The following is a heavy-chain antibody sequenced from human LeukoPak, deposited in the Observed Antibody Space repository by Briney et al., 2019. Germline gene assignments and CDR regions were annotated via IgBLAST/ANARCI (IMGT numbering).Heavy chain of an antibody. V-gene: IGHV4-59*12. J-gene: IGHJ5*02. D-gene: IGHD6-19*01. CDR3: ARGRSGWYVRGSNWFDP. Sequence: SETLSLTCTVSGGSITNYYWSWIRQPPGKGLEWIGYIHYSGSTKYKSSLKSRVTISVDTSKNQFSLKLSSVTAADTAVYYCARGRSGWYVRGSNWFDPWGQGTLVTVSS. CDR2: IHYSGST. CDR1: GGSITNYY.